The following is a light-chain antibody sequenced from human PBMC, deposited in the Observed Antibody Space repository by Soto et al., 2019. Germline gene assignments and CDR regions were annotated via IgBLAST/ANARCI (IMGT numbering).Light chain of an antibody. Sequence: QSALTQPASVSGSPGQSITISCTGTSGDIGRSKFVSWYQQQPGKAPKLMIYEVTNRPSGVPDRFSGSKSANTASLTISGLQAEDEADYHCCSYAGSHTFHVFGGGTKVTVL. J-gene: IGLJ1*01. V-gene: IGLV2-11*01. CDR1: SGDIGRSKF. CDR3: CSYAGSHTFHV. CDR2: EVT.